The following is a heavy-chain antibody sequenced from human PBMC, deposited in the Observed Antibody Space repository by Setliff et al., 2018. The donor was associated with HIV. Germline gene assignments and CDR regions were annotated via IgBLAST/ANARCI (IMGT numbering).Heavy chain of an antibody. J-gene: IGHJ4*02. CDR3: ARHTGDITGTNHLFDY. V-gene: IGHV4-38-2*01. CDR2: IYQTGTT. D-gene: IGHD1-20*01. CDR1: GYSISSGYY. Sequence: SETLSLTCAVSGYSISSGYYWGWIRQPPGKGREWIGSIYQTGTTYYNPSLKGRVTISIDTSKNQFSLKLTSVTAADTAVYYCARHTGDITGTNHLFDYWGQGTLVTVSS.